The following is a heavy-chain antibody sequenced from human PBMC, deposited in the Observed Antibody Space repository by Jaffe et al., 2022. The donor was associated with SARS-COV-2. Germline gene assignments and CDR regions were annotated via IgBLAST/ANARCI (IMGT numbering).Heavy chain of an antibody. V-gene: IGHV3-7*01. CDR1: GFTFSSYW. Sequence: EVQLVESGGGLVQPGGSLRLSCAASGFTFSSYWMSWVRQAPGKGLEWVANIKQDGSEKYYVDSVKGRFTISRDNAKNSLYLQMNSLRAEDTAVYYCARDRGYYDSSGEFDYFDYWGQGTLVTVSS. CDR2: IKQDGSEK. D-gene: IGHD3-22*01. J-gene: IGHJ4*02. CDR3: ARDRGYYDSSGEFDYFDY.